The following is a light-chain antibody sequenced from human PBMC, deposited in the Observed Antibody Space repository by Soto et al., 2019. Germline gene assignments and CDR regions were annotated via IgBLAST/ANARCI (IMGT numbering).Light chain of an antibody. CDR1: QNIDNF. CDR3: QQYNSMQRP. V-gene: IGKV1-39*01. J-gene: IGKJ1*01. CDR2: SAS. Sequence: DRQMTRSRSYLSASVGERVAINCRASQNIDNFLHWYQQKPGRAPKLLIESASSLHSRVPSSFSGSGSGTEFTLTISSLQPDDFATYCSQQYNSMQRPSGQGTKVEIK.